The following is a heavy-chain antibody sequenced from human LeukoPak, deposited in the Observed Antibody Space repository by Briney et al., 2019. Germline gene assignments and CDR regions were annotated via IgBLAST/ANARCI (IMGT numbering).Heavy chain of an antibody. CDR1: GGSISSSSYY. CDR2: INHSGST. D-gene: IGHD5-18*01. J-gene: IGHJ4*02. CDR3: ASSRWIQLDY. Sequence: KPSETLSLTCTVSGGSISSSSYYWGWIRQPPGKGLEWIGEINHSGSTNYNPSLKSRVTISVDTSKNQFSLKLSSVTAADTAVYYCASSRWIQLDYWGQGTLVTVSS. V-gene: IGHV4-39*07.